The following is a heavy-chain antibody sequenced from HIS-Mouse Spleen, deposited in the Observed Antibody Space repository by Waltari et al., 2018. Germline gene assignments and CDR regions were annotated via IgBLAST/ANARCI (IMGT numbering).Heavy chain of an antibody. CDR1: GGSISSSSYY. J-gene: IGHJ2*01. D-gene: IGHD6-13*01. CDR3: AREIPYSSSWYDWYFDL. V-gene: IGHV4-39*07. Sequence: QLQLQESGPGLVKPSETLSLTGTVSGGSISSSSYYWGWIRQPPGKGLEWIGSIHYSGSTYYNPYLKSRVTISVDTSKNQFSLKLSSVTAADTAVYYCAREIPYSSSWYDWYFDLWGRGTLVTVSS. CDR2: IHYSGST.